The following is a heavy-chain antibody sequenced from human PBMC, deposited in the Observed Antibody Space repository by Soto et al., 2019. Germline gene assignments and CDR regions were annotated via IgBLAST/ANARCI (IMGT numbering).Heavy chain of an antibody. CDR3: ARQVPAAIRLGWFDP. Sequence: SETLSLTCTVSGGSISSGGYYWSWVRQHPGKGLEWIGYIYYSGSTYYNPSLKSRVTISVDTSKNQFSLKLSSVTAADTAVYYCARQVPAAIRLGWFDPWGQGTLVTVSS. J-gene: IGHJ5*02. CDR2: IYYSGST. V-gene: IGHV4-31*03. CDR1: GGSISSGGYY. D-gene: IGHD2-2*02.